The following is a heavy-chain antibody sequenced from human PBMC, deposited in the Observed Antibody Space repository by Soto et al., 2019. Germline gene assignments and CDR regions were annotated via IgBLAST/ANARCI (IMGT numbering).Heavy chain of an antibody. CDR1: GFTLSSYG. Sequence: GSLRLSCAASGFTLSSYGMHWVRQAPGKGLEWVAIISYDGSNKYYADSVKGRSTISRDFSKNTLYLQMNSLKTEDTAVYYCARRQNFALDYWGQGTLVTVSS. CDR2: ISYDGSNK. V-gene: IGHV3-30*03. D-gene: IGHD1-7*01. CDR3: ARRQNFALDY. J-gene: IGHJ4*02.